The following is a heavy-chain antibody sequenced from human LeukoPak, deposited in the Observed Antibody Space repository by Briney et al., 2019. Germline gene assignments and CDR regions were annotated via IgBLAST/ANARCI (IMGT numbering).Heavy chain of an antibody. CDR1: GGSISSYY. Sequence: ETLSLTCTVSGGSISSYYWSWIRQPAGKGLEWIGRIYTSGSTNYNPSLKSRVTMSVDTSKNQFSLKLSSVTAADTAVYYCAREIITIFGVVIIDWFDPWGQGTLVTVSS. V-gene: IGHV4-4*07. J-gene: IGHJ5*02. CDR2: IYTSGST. CDR3: AREIITIFGVVIIDWFDP. D-gene: IGHD3-3*01.